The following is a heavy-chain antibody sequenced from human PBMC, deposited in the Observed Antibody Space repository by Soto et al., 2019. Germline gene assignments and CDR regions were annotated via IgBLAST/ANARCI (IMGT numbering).Heavy chain of an antibody. CDR2: INPSSGGT. CDR1: GYTFTSYY. Sequence: QVQLVQSGAEVKKPGASVKVSCKASGYTFTSYYMHWVRQAPGQGLEWMGVINPSSGGTSYAQNFQGRVTMTRDXXTXTVYMELXSLXXEXXXXYYXARELTAARPINWFDPWGQGTLVTVSS. V-gene: IGHV1-46*03. J-gene: IGHJ5*02. D-gene: IGHD6-6*01. CDR3: ARELTAARPINWFDP.